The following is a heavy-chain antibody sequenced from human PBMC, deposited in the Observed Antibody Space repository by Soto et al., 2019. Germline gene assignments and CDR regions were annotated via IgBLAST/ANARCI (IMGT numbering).Heavy chain of an antibody. D-gene: IGHD6-19*01. Sequence: ASVKVSCKASGYTFTGYYMHWVRQAPGQGLEWMGWINPNSGGTNYAQKFQGWVTMTRDTSISTAYMELSRLRSDDTAVYYCARDQEVAVAGNDYYYGMDVWGQGTTVTVSS. J-gene: IGHJ6*02. CDR3: ARDQEVAVAGNDYYYGMDV. CDR2: INPNSGGT. CDR1: GYTFTGYY. V-gene: IGHV1-2*04.